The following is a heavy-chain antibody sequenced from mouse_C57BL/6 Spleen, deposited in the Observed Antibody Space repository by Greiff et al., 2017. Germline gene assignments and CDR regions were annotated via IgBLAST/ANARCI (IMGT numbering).Heavy chain of an antibody. V-gene: IGHV1-42*01. CDR2: INPSTGGT. CDR1: GYSFTGYY. D-gene: IGHD1-1*01. J-gene: IGHJ2*01. Sequence: EVQLLESGPELVKPGASVKISCKASGYSFTGYYMNWVKQSPEKSLEWIGEINPSTGGTTYNQKFKAKATLTVDKSSSTAYMQLKSLTSEDSAVYYCARPYYGSSPFDDWGQGTTLTVSS. CDR3: ARPYYGSSPFDD.